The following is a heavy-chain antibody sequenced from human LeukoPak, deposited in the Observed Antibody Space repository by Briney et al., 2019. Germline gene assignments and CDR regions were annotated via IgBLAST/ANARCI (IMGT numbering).Heavy chain of an antibody. J-gene: IGHJ4*02. Sequence: PSETLSLTCTVSGASISTYYWGWLRQPPGKGREWMGHFYYSGTTNYNPSLKSRVTMSLDTSKSQFCLRLSCLTAAYTAVYFCARVNSGTFDYWGQGTLVTVSS. CDR3: ARVNSGTFDY. D-gene: IGHD1-26*01. V-gene: IGHV4-59*01. CDR2: FYYSGTT. CDR1: GASISTYY.